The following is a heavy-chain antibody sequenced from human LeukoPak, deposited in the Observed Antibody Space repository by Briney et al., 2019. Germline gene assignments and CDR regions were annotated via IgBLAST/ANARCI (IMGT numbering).Heavy chain of an antibody. CDR3: ARDAGWGIRHAFDI. CDR1: GDIVSSNVAS. D-gene: IGHD7-27*01. J-gene: IGHJ3*02. Sequence: SQTLSLTCAISGDIVSSNVASWNWIRQSPSRGLEWLGRTYYRSKWYSEYAGSVRGRITINADTSRNQFSLQLYSVTPDDTAVYYCARDAGWGIRHAFDIWGQGTMVAVSS. CDR2: TYYRSKWYS. V-gene: IGHV6-1*01.